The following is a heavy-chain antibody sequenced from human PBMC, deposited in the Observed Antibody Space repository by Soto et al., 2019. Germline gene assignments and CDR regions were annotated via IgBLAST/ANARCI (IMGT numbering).Heavy chain of an antibody. V-gene: IGHV3-23*01. J-gene: IGHJ4*02. Sequence: EVQLLESGGGLIQPGGSLRLSCAASGFTFSNYAMSWVRQAPGKGLEWVSVICAGGYTTYYADSVQGRCTISRDTSKNTLYLQMNSLGAEYTALYYCAKDMSDTGRVSIFGVPLGGFDYWGQGAPVTVSS. D-gene: IGHD3-3*01. CDR1: GFTFSNYA. CDR2: ICAGGYTT. CDR3: AKDMSDTGRVSIFGVPLGGFDY.